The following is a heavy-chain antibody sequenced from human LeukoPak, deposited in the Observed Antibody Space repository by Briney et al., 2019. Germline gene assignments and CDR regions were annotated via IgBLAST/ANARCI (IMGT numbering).Heavy chain of an antibody. CDR3: ARAGVIRYVAWLINYYMDV. V-gene: IGHV3-64*01. D-gene: IGHD3-9*01. CDR2: ISGNGGCT. J-gene: IGHJ6*03. CDR1: GFTFTNHA. Sequence: PGGSLRLSCADSGFTFTNHAMQWVRQAPGKGLEYVSAISGNGGCTYYANSVKGRFTISRDNSKNTVYLQMDSLRAEDMAVYYCARAGVIRYVAWLINYYMDVWGKGTTVTVSS.